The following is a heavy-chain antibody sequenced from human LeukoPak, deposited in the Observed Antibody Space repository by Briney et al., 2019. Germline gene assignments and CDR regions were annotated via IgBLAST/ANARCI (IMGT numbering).Heavy chain of an antibody. CDR2: IYYSGST. CDR1: GGSISSYY. Sequence: PSETLSLTCTVSGGSISSYYWSWIRQPPGKGLEWIGYIYYSGSTNYNPSLKSRVTMSVDTSKNQFSLKLSSVTAADTAVYYCARAEYCGGDCYSDGAFDIWGQGTMVTVSS. J-gene: IGHJ3*02. D-gene: IGHD2-21*02. CDR3: ARAEYCGGDCYSDGAFDI. V-gene: IGHV4-59*01.